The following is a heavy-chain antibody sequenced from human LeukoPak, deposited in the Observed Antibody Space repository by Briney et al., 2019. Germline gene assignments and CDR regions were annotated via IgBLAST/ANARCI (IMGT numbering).Heavy chain of an antibody. CDR1: GFTFSSYA. J-gene: IGHJ4*02. CDR3: VRGGYGSIDY. D-gene: IGHD4-17*01. Sequence: GGSLRLSCAASGFTFSSYAMSWVRQAPGKGLEWVSAISGSGGSTYYADSVKGRFTISRDNSKNTLYLQMNSLRAEDTAVYYCVRGGYGSIDYWGQGTLVTVSS. CDR2: ISGSGGST. V-gene: IGHV3-23*01.